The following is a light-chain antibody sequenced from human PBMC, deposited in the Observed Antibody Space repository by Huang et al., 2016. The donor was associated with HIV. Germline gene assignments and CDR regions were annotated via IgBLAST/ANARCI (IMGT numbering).Light chain of an antibody. CDR3: QQLNSYPLT. Sequence: IQLTQSPSSLSASVGDRVTITFRASQGISNFLGWYQQKPGKAPKLLIYAASILQSGVPSRFSGSGSGTDFTLTIGSQQPEDFATYYCQQLNSYPLTFGGGTKVEIK. CDR1: QGISNF. CDR2: AAS. J-gene: IGKJ4*01. V-gene: IGKV1-9*01.